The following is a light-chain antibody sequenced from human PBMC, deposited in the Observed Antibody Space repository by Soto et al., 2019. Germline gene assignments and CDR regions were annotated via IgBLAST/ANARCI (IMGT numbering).Light chain of an antibody. Sequence: DIVLTQSPDSLAVSLGERATITCRSSQSLSHGSGDKFNLAWYQQKSGQPPKLLIYWASTRETWVPDRFSGSGYGTDFALTISSLQAEDVAVYHGQQFFSSTYTFGQGTKLE. CDR3: QQFFSSTYT. CDR2: WAS. J-gene: IGKJ2*01. CDR1: QSLSHGSGDKFN. V-gene: IGKV4-1*01.